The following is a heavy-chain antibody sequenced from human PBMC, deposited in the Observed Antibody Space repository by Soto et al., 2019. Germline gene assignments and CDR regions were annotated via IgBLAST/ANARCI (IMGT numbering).Heavy chain of an antibody. CDR3: ARGAINYYYGDV. CDR1: GVNLSTYA. V-gene: IGHV3-30-3*01. CDR2: ATYDGSNK. Sequence: RRSLRLSCGASGVNLSTYALHWLRQPLGKRLTRAAGATYDGSNKYYADSVKPGFTITRDNAKNTLYLEMYSLRVEDTADYYCARGAINYYYGDVWGKVTTGTV. J-gene: IGHJ6*03.